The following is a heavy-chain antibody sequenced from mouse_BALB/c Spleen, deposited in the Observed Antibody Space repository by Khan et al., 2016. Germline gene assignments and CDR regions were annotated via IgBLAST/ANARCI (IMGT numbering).Heavy chain of an antibody. J-gene: IGHJ2*01. CDR2: IYPGAGDT. Sequence: QVQLKQSGAELARPGASVKLSCKASGYTFTSYWMQWVKQRPGQGLEWIGAIYPGAGDTRYTQTFKGKATLTADNSSSTAYMQFSSLASEDSAVYYCARRGYGGHIDDWGQGTTRTVAS. D-gene: IGHD1-1*02. V-gene: IGHV1-87*01. CDR1: GYTFTSYW. CDR3: ARRGYGGHIDD.